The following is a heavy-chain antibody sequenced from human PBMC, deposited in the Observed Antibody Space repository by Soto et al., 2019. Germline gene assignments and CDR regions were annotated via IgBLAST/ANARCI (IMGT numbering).Heavy chain of an antibody. J-gene: IGHJ4*02. CDR3: ARVGDPWGDYHFDY. CDR1: GFTVSSNY. V-gene: IGHV3-53*01. Sequence: EVQLVESGGGLIQPGGSLRLSCAASGFTVSSNYMSWVRQAPGKGLEWVSVIYSGGSTYYADSVKGRFTISRDNSKNTLYLQMNSLRAEDTAVYYCARVGDPWGDYHFDYWGQGTLVTGSS. CDR2: IYSGGST. D-gene: IGHD4-17*01.